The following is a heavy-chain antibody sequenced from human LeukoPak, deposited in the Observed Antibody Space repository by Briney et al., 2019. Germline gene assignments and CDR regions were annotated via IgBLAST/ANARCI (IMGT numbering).Heavy chain of an antibody. J-gene: IGHJ4*02. D-gene: IGHD6-19*01. CDR2: IYYSGNT. CDR3: ARSKNVWYSSGWYPFDY. CDR1: GGSMSNYY. V-gene: IGHV4-59*12. Sequence: SETLSLTCSVSGGSMSNYYWSWIRQPPGKGLEWIGYIYYSGNTHYNPSLKSRVTISVDTSKNQFSLKLSSVTAADTAVYYCARSKNVWYSSGWYPFDYWGQGTLVTVSS.